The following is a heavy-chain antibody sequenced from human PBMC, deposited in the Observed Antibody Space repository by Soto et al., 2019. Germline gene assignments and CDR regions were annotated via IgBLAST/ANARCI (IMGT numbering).Heavy chain of an antibody. D-gene: IGHD6-13*01. CDR1: GFTFSSYW. Sequence: LSLTCAASGFTFSSYWMSWVRQAPGKGLEWVANIKQDGSEKYYVDSVKGRFTISRDNAKNSLYLQMNSLRAEDTALYYCARGASSWYAFDIWGQGTMVTVSS. CDR3: ARGASSWYAFDI. V-gene: IGHV3-7*01. CDR2: IKQDGSEK. J-gene: IGHJ3*02.